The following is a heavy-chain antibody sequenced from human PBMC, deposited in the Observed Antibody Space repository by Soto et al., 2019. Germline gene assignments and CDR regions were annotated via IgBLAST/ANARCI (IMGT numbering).Heavy chain of an antibody. V-gene: IGHV1-18*01. Sequence: ASVKVSCKASGYTFTSYGISWVRQAPGQGLEWMGWISAHNAKKNNAQKIQGRVTMTTNTSTITAHMELRSLRSDDTAVYYCARERLAYYFDTSGEDFDYWGQGTLVTVSS. CDR3: ARERLAYYFDTSGEDFDY. CDR1: GYTFTSYG. CDR2: ISAHNAKK. D-gene: IGHD3-22*01. J-gene: IGHJ4*02.